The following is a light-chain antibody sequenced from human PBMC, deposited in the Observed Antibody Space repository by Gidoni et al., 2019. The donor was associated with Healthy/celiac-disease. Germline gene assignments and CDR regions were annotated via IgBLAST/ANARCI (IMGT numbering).Light chain of an antibody. CDR3: AAWDDSLNGHWV. CDR1: SSNIGSNT. J-gene: IGLJ3*02. CDR2: SNN. V-gene: IGLV1-44*01. Sequence: QSVLTQPPSASGTPGPRVTISCSGSSSNIGSNTVNWYQQLPGTAPKLLIYSNNQRPSGVLDRFSGSKSGTSASLAISGLQSEDEADYHCAAWDDSLNGHWVFGGGTKLTVL.